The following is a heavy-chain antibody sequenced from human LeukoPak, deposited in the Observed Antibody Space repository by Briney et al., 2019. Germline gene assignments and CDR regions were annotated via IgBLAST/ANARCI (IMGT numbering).Heavy chain of an antibody. V-gene: IGHV3-9*01. CDR3: AKDATVVTPIRFDY. CDR2: ISWNSGSI. D-gene: IGHD4-23*01. Sequence: GGSLRLSCAASGFTFDDYAMHWVRQAPGKGLEWGSGISWNSGSIGYADSVKGRFTISRDNAKNSLYLQMNSLRAEDTALYYCAKDATVVTPIRFDYWGQGTLVTVSS. J-gene: IGHJ4*02. CDR1: GFTFDDYA.